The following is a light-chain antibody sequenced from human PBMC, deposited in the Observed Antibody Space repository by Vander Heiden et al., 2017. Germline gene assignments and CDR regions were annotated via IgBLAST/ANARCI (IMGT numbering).Light chain of an antibody. CDR2: WAS. CDR1: RSVLYSSNNKNY. Sequence: DIVMTQSPDSLVVSLGERATINCKSSRSVLYSSNNKNYLAWYQQKPGQPPKLLIYWASTRESGVPDRFSGSGSGTDFTLTISSLQAEDVAVYYCQQYYNSPLTFGGGTKVEIK. CDR3: QQYYNSPLT. J-gene: IGKJ4*01. V-gene: IGKV4-1*01.